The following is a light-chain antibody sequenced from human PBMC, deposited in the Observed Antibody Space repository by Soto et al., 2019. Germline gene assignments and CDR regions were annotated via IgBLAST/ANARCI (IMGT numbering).Light chain of an antibody. J-gene: IGKJ4*01. CDR1: QSIGNQ. CDR3: QQRRDWPLT. CDR2: EVS. V-gene: IGKV3-11*01. Sequence: EIVLTQSPTTLSLSPGERGTLSCRASQSIGNQLAWYQQKPGQAPRLLISEVSNRATGTPARFSGSGSGTAFTLTITSVQPEDFAIYYCQQRRDWPLTFGGGTKVEIK.